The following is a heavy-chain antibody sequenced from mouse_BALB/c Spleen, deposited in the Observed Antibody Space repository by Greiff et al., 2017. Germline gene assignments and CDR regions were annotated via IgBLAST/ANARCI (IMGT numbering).Heavy chain of an antibody. CDR2: IYPGDGDT. CDR3: ARGGYGRGPFDY. J-gene: IGHJ2*01. V-gene: IGHV1-87*01. CDR1: GYTFTSYW. D-gene: IGHD1-1*01. Sequence: QVQLKQSGAELARPGASVKLSCKASGYTFTSYWMQWVKQRPGQGLEWIGAIYPGDGDTRYTQKFKGKATLTADKSSSTAYMQLSSLASEDSAVYYCARGGYGRGPFDYWGQGTTLTVSS.